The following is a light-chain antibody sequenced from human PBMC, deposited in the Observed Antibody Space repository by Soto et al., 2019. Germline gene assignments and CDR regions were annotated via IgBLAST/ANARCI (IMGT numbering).Light chain of an antibody. CDR1: SSNIWAFYD. V-gene: IGLV1-40*01. Sequence: QSLLWQPPSVSGAPAQRVTISCTGSSSNIWAFYDSDWFQQVPGRAPKLRIYGSTNRPSGFPDRFSGSKSGTSASLAITALQAADEADYYCQSDDSSLGXNYVLDKGTKVXV. J-gene: IGLJ1*01. CDR2: GST. CDR3: QSDDSSLGXNYV.